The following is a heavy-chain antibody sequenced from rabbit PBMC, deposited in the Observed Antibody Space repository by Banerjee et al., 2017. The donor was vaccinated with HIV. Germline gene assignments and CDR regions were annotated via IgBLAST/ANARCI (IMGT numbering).Heavy chain of an antibody. CDR3: ARGRWYYGMDL. J-gene: IGHJ6*01. V-gene: IGHV1S40*01. CDR1: GFSFSSGYD. Sequence: QSLEESGGDLVKPGASLTLTCTASGFSFSSGYDMCWVRQAPGKGPEWIACIDAGSSGITYYGSWAKGRFTISKTSTTVTLQMTSLTAADTATYFCARGRWYYGMDLWGPGTLVTVS. CDR2: IDAGSSGIT.